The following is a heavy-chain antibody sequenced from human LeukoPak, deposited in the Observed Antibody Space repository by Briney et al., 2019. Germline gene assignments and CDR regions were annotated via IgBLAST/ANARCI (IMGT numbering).Heavy chain of an antibody. Sequence: SETLSLTCTVSGGSISSYYWSWIRQPAGKGLEWIGRIYTSGSTNYNPSLKSRVTMSGDTSKNQFSLKLSSVTAADTAVYYCARGDYSGSYYYFDYWGQGTLVTVSS. CDR1: GGSISSYY. J-gene: IGHJ4*02. CDR2: IYTSGST. CDR3: ARGDYSGSYYYFDY. D-gene: IGHD1-26*01. V-gene: IGHV4-4*07.